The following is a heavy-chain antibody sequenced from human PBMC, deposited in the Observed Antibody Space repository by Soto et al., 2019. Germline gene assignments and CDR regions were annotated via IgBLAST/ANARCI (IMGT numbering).Heavy chain of an antibody. D-gene: IGHD2-8*02. CDR1: GFTFTNAW. J-gene: IGHJ6*02. CDR3: STDCFSFLVPRAYYALHA. CDR2: IKSKSDGETT. V-gene: IGHV3-15*01. Sequence: PGGSLRLSCAASGFTFTNAWMRWVRQAPGQGLEWVGRIKSKSDGETTDYAAAVKGRFTISRDDSKNTLYLQMNSLKTEDTAVYSCSTDCFSFLVPRAYYALHASGHGTTVTV.